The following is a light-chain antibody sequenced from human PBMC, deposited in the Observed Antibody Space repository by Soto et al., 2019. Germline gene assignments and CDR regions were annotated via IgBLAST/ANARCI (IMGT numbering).Light chain of an antibody. J-gene: IGKJ1*01. CDR2: DAS. CDR3: QQYSTYPWT. Sequence: DIQMTQSPSTLSATAGDRVTITCRASQSISSWLAWYQHKPGKAPKLLIYDASSLESGVPLRFSGSGSGTEFTLTISSLQPDDFATYYCQQYSTYPWTFGQGTKVDIK. V-gene: IGKV1-5*01. CDR1: QSISSW.